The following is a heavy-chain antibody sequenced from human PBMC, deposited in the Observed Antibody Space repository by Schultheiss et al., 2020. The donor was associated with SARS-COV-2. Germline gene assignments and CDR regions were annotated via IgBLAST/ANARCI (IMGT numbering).Heavy chain of an antibody. V-gene: IGHV1-46*01. Sequence: ASVKVSCKASGYTFTSYYMHWVRQAPGQGLEWMGGIIPIFGTANYAQKFQGRVTMTRDTSTSTVYMELSSLRSEDTAVYYCARGAYYYDKPLGYWGQGTLVTVSS. J-gene: IGHJ4*02. D-gene: IGHD3-22*01. CDR3: ARGAYYYDKPLGY. CDR2: IIPIFGTA. CDR1: GYTFTSYY.